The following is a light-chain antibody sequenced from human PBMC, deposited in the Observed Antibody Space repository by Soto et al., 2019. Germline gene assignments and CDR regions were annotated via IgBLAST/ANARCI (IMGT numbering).Light chain of an antibody. Sequence: IHLSQSLWALAAWLGQRITMASRASQGISSYLAWYQQKPGKAPKLLIYAASTLQSGVPSRFSGSGSGTEFPLTISSLQPEDFATYYCQQRNSSPITFGQGTRLEIK. CDR2: AAS. J-gene: IGKJ5*01. CDR3: QQRNSSPIT. CDR1: QGISSY. V-gene: IGKV1-9*01.